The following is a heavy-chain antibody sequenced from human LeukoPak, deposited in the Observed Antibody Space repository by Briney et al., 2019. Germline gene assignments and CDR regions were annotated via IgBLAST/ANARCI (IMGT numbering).Heavy chain of an antibody. J-gene: IGHJ2*01. CDR3: ARWAVVGARRKNYWYFDL. Sequence: SQTLSLTCAVSGGSISSGGYSWSWIRQPPGKGLEWIGYIYYSGSTNYNPSLKSRVTISVDTSKNQFSLKLSSVTAADTAVYYCARWAVVGARRKNYWYFDLWGRGTLVTVSS. CDR1: GGSISSGGYS. D-gene: IGHD1-26*01. CDR2: IYYSGST. V-gene: IGHV4-30-4*07.